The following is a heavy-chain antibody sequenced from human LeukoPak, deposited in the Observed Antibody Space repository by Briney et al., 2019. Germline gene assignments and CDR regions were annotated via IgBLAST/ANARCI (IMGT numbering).Heavy chain of an antibody. CDR2: VYTSGST. CDR3: ARKNGRGYFDY. J-gene: IGHJ4*02. CDR1: GGSISSGSYF. D-gene: IGHD2-15*01. Sequence: PSETLSLTCTVSGGSISSGSYFWNWIRQPAGKGLEWIGRVYTSGSTNYNTSLKSRVTISLDTSKNQFSLRLNSVTAADTAVYYCARKNGRGYFDYWGQGTLITVSS. V-gene: IGHV4-61*02.